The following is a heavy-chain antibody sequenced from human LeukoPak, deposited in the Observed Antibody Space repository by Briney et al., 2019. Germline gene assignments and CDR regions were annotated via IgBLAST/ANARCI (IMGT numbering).Heavy chain of an antibody. Sequence: SETLSLTCTVSGGSISSSNYYWGWIRQPPGTGLEWIGSLYYSGSTYYNPSLKSRVTISGDTSKNQFSLKLSSVTAADTAVYYCAREPQGYSYGGYFDYWGQGTLVTVSS. CDR3: AREPQGYSYGGYFDY. D-gene: IGHD5-18*01. V-gene: IGHV4-39*01. CDR1: GGSISSSNYY. CDR2: LYYSGST. J-gene: IGHJ4*02.